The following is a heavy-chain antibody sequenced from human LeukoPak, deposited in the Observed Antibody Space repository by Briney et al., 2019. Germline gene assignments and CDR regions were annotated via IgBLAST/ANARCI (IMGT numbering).Heavy chain of an antibody. CDR1: GYTFTGYY. V-gene: IGHV1-2*02. Sequence: ASVKVSCKASGYTFTGYYMHWVRQAPGQGLEWMGWNNPNSGGTNYAQKFQGRVTMTRDTCISTAYMELSRLRSDDTAMYYCAREVPYIHWTFDIWGQGTMVTVSS. CDR3: AREVPYIHWTFDI. J-gene: IGHJ3*02. D-gene: IGHD1-14*01. CDR2: NNPNSGGT.